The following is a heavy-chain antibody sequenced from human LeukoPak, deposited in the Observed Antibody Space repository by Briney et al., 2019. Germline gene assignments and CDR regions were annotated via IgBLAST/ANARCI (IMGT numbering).Heavy chain of an antibody. CDR3: ARSYGSGSYYYDY. D-gene: IGHD3-10*01. Sequence: PGGSLRLSCAASGFTFSRYTMNWVRQAPGKGLEWVSSITSSSNYIYYADSVKGRFTIPRDNAENSLYLQMDSLRAEDTAVYYCARSYGSGSYYYDYWGQGTLVTVSS. J-gene: IGHJ4*02. CDR1: GFTFSRYT. CDR2: ITSSSNYI. V-gene: IGHV3-21*01.